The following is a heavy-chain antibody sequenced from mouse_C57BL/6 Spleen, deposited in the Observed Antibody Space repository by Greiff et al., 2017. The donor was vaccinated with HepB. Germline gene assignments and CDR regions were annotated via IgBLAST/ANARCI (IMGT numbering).Heavy chain of an antibody. Sequence: EVQLQQSGSELVKPGASVKMSCKASGYTFTDYNMHWVKQSHGKSLEWIGYINPNNGGTSYNQKFKGKATLTVNKSSSTAYMELRSLTSEDSAVYDCARGGTMITYFDYWGQGTTLTVSS. V-gene: IGHV1-22*01. CDR2: INPNNGGT. CDR3: ARGGTMITYFDY. D-gene: IGHD2-4*01. J-gene: IGHJ2*01. CDR1: GYTFTDYN.